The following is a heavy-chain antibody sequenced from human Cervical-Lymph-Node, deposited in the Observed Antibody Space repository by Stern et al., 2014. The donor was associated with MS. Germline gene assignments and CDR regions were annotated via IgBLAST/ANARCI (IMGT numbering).Heavy chain of an antibody. V-gene: IGHV4-59*08. CDR2: IYYSGST. CDR1: GGSISNYY. J-gene: IGHJ4*02. CDR3: ARRGTTGIDY. Sequence: QVQLVQSGPGLAKPSETLSLTCTVSGGSISNYYWSWIRQPPGKGLEWIGYIYYSGSTNYNPSLKSRVAMSVDTSKDPFSLNLTSGTAADTGVYYCARRGTTGIDYWGQGTLVTVSS. D-gene: IGHD4-17*01.